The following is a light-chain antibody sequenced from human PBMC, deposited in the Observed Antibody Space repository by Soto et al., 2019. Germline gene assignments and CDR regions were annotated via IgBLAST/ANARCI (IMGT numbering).Light chain of an antibody. Sequence: EIILTQSPDTLSLSPGERATLSCRASQTVSSNYVAWYQQKSGQAPRLLIYGASSRATGIPDRFSGSGSGTDFTLTISRLEPEDFAVYYCQQYGSSPITFGQGTRLEIK. CDR1: QTVSSNY. CDR3: QQYGSSPIT. V-gene: IGKV3-20*01. J-gene: IGKJ5*01. CDR2: GAS.